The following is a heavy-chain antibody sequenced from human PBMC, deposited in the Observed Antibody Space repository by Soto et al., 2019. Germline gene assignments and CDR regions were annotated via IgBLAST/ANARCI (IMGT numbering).Heavy chain of an antibody. CDR1: GFTFSSYG. CDR2: VWYDGGNK. V-gene: IGHV3-33*01. CDR3: VRAAGYSGNDYVYYYGMAV. J-gene: IGHJ6*02. D-gene: IGHD5-12*01. Sequence: QVQLVESGGGVVQPGRSLRLSCAASGFTFSSYGMHWVRQAPGKGLEWVALVWYDGGNKYYADSVKGRFTISRDNSKNTLYLQMNSLRDDDTAVYYCVRAAGYSGNDYVYYYGMAVWGQGTTVTGSS.